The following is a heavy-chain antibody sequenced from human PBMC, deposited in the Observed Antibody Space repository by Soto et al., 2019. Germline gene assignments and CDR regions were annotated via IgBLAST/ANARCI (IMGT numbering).Heavy chain of an antibody. Sequence: QVQLVESGGGVVQPGRSLRLSCAASGVTFSSHGMHWARQAPGKGLERVALISSDGSKEYYADSVKGRFTISRDNSKNTLYLQMTSLRADDTAVYYCVKDDPFLDFWGQGTLVTVSS. V-gene: IGHV3-30*18. D-gene: IGHD3-16*01. CDR3: VKDDPFLDF. CDR2: ISSDGSKE. CDR1: GVTFSSHG. J-gene: IGHJ4*02.